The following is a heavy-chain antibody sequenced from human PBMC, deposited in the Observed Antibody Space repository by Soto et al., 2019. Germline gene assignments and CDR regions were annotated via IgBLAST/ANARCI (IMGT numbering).Heavy chain of an antibody. CDR2: ISGSGDRT. CDR3: ANDCFSSSLTGYRNCFYP. J-gene: IGHJ5*02. CDR1: GFSFKNYA. V-gene: IGHV3-23*01. Sequence: PGGSLRLSCAASGFSFKNYAMAWGRQAPGKRLEWVSGISGSGDRTYHADSVKGRFTISRDNAKNTLYLQMNSLRVEGTSVYYCANDCFSSSLTGYRNCFYPWGQETWVTVSA. D-gene: IGHD3-9*01.